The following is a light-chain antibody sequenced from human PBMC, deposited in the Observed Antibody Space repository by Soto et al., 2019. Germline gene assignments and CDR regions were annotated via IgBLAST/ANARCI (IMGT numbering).Light chain of an antibody. J-gene: IGKJ4*01. V-gene: IGKV1-5*01. CDR1: QSISSW. CDR3: QQYNSSPLT. Sequence: DIQMTQSPSTLSASVGDRVTITCRANQSISSWLAWYQQKPGKAPKLLISEGSSLESGVPSRFSGSGSGTEFTRTVSSLQPDDLATYYCQQYNSSPLTFGGGTKVEIK. CDR2: EGS.